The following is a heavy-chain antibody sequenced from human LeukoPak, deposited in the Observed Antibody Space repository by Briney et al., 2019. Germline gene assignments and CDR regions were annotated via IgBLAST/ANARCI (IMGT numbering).Heavy chain of an antibody. Sequence: RASVKVSCKASGYTFTGYYMHWVRQAPGQGLEWMGWINPNSGGTNYAQKFQGRITMTRDTSISTAYMELSRLRSDDTAVYYCARDRGSYFSDAFDIWGQGTMVTVSS. CDR3: ARDRGSYFSDAFDI. J-gene: IGHJ3*02. V-gene: IGHV1-2*02. D-gene: IGHD1-26*01. CDR2: INPNSGGT. CDR1: GYTFTGYY.